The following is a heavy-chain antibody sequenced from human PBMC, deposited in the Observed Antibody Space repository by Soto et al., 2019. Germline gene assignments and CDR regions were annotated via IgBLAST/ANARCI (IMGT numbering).Heavy chain of an antibody. V-gene: IGHV4-59*01. CDR1: GGSISSYY. Sequence: PSETLSLTCTVSGGSISSYYWSWIRQPPGKGLEWIGYIYYSGSTNYNPSPKSRVTISVDTSKNQFSLKLSSVTAADTAVYYCASGLDYGTFDYWGQGTLVTVSS. CDR3: ASGLDYGTFDY. J-gene: IGHJ4*02. CDR2: IYYSGST. D-gene: IGHD4-17*01.